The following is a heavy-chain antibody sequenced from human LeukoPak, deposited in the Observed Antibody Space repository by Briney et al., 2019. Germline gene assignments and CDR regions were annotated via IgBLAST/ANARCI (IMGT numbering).Heavy chain of an antibody. D-gene: IGHD1-26*01. CDR2: IYTSGST. CDR3: ARDRRNSGSYVRAFDI. CDR1: GGSISSGSYY. J-gene: IGHJ3*02. Sequence: SETLSLTCTVSGGSISSGSYYWSWIRQPAGKGLEWIGRIYTSGSTNYNPSLKSRVTISVDTSKNQFSLKLSSVTAADTAVYYCARDRRNSGSYVRAFDIWGQGTMVTVSS. V-gene: IGHV4-61*02.